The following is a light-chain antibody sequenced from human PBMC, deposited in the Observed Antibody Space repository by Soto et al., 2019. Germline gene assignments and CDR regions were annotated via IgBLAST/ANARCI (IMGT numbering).Light chain of an antibody. CDR2: GAS. CDR1: QGINHY. V-gene: IGKV1-9*01. CDR3: QQVYSYPLT. Sequence: DIQLTQSPSFLSASVGDRVTITCRASQGINHYVAWYQQKPGKAPKCLIYGASALQSGVPSRFSGSGSWAEFTLSISSLQPGDVATYYCQQVYSYPLTFGGGTRMEI. J-gene: IGKJ4*01.